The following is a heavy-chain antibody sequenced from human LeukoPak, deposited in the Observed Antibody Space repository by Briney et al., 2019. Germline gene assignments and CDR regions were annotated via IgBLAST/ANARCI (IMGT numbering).Heavy chain of an antibody. J-gene: IGHJ5*02. V-gene: IGHV3-21*01. CDR3: ARADYSSSSRFDP. CDR1: GFPFSNYD. CDR2: VRSSSNNI. D-gene: IGHD6-6*01. Sequence: GGPLRLSCAASGFPFSNYDVNWVRQAPGKGLEWVSSVRSSSNNIYYADSVKGRFTISRDNAKNSLFLQMNSLRAEDTAVYYCARADYSSSSRFDPWGQGTLVTVSS.